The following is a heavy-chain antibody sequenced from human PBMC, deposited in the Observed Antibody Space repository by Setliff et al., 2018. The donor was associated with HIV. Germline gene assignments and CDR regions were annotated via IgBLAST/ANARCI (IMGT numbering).Heavy chain of an antibody. Sequence: ASVKVSCKASGYTFTAYYLHWVRQAPGQGLEWMGRINPNNGDTNYAQKFRGRVLMTGDTSITTAFLHVAKLTSDDTAIYYCATGIPSDLDYWGQGTLVTVSS. J-gene: IGHJ4*01. CDR2: INPNNGDT. V-gene: IGHV1-2*06. D-gene: IGHD2-21*01. CDR1: GYTFTAYY. CDR3: ATGIPSDLDY.